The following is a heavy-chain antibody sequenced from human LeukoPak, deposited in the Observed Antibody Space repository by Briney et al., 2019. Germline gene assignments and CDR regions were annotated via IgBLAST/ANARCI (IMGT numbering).Heavy chain of an antibody. D-gene: IGHD4-17*01. CDR2: INDSGST. Sequence: SETLSLTCAVYGGSFSGYYWSWIRQPPGKGLEWIGEINDSGSTNYNPSLKSRVIISVDTSRNQFSLKLNSVNAADTAVFYCARVPTVTFFDYWGQGTLVTVSS. J-gene: IGHJ4*02. CDR3: ARVPTVTFFDY. V-gene: IGHV4-34*01. CDR1: GGSFSGYY.